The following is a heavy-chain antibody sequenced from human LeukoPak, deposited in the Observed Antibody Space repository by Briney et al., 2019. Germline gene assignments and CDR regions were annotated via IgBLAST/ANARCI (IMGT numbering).Heavy chain of an antibody. CDR3: ASASGIVVVPAAFDY. CDR1: GGTFSSYA. V-gene: IGHV1-69*13. Sequence: AASVKVSCKASGGTFSSYAISWVRQAPGQGLEWMGGIIPIFGTANYAQKFQGRVTITADESTSTAYMELSSLRSEDTAVYYCASASGIVVVPAAFDYWGQGTLVTVSS. D-gene: IGHD2-2*01. J-gene: IGHJ4*02. CDR2: IIPIFGTA.